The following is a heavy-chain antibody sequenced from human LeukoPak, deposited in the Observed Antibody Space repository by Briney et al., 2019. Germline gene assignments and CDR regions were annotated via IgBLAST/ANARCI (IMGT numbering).Heavy chain of an antibody. Sequence: GASVKVSCKASGYTFTSYGISWVRQAPGQGLEWMGWISAYNGNTNYAQKLQGRVTMTTDTSTSTAYMELRSLRSDDTAVYYCARGKYGSGSRRQLGATNYYMDVWGKGTTVTISS. CDR3: ARGKYGSGSRRQLGATNYYMDV. D-gene: IGHD3-10*01. CDR1: GYTFTSYG. J-gene: IGHJ6*03. CDR2: ISAYNGNT. V-gene: IGHV1-18*01.